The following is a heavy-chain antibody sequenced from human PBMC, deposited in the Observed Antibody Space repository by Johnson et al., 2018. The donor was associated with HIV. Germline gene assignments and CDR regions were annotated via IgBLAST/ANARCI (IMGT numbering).Heavy chain of an antibody. CDR1: GFTFSSYA. CDR3: ARRGGSGWSAFDI. V-gene: IGHV3-9*01. CDR2: ISWNSGRI. Sequence: VQLVESGGGVVQPGGSLRLSCAASGFTFSSYAMHWVRQAPGKGLEWVSGISWNSGRIGYADSVKGRFTISRDNAKNSLYLQMNSLRAEDTALYYCARRGGSGWSAFDIWGQGTIVTVSS. J-gene: IGHJ3*02. D-gene: IGHD6-19*01.